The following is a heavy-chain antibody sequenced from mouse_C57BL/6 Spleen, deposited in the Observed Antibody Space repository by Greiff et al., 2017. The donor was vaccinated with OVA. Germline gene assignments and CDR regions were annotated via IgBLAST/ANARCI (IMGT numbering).Heavy chain of an antibody. CDR3: ARGAYYSNPLAY. J-gene: IGHJ3*01. Sequence: VKLVESGAELVKPGASVKISCKASGYAFSSYWMNWVKQRPGKGLEWIGQIYPGDGDTNYNGKFKGKATLTADKSSSTAYMQLSSLTSEDSAVYFCARGAYYSNPLAYWGQGTLVTVSA. CDR1: GYAFSSYW. D-gene: IGHD2-5*01. CDR2: IYPGDGDT. V-gene: IGHV1-80*01.